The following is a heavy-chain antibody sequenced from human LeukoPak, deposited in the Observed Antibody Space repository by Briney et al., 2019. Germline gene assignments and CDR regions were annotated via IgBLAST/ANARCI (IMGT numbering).Heavy chain of an antibody. Sequence: NSSETLSLTCAVYGGSFSGYYWSWIRQPPGRGLEWIGEINHSGSTNYNPSLKSRVTIAVHTPKNQFSLKLSSVSAADTAVYYCARGTEDQRPGASNWFDPWGQGTLVTVSS. D-gene: IGHD2-2*01. J-gene: IGHJ5*02. CDR3: ARGTEDQRPGASNWFDP. CDR2: INHSGST. CDR1: GGSFSGYY. V-gene: IGHV4-34*01.